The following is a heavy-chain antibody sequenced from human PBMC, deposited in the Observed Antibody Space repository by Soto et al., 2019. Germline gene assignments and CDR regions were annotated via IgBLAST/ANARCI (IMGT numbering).Heavy chain of an antibody. CDR3: ARVPDSSGYKATDDYGMDV. CDR2: IYYSGST. CDR1: GGSISSGGYY. D-gene: IGHD3-22*01. Sequence: SETLSLTCTVSGGSISSGGYYWSWIRQHPGKGLEWIGYIYYSGSTYYNPSLKSRVTISVDTSKNQFSLKLSSVTAADTAVYYCARVPDSSGYKATDDYGMDVWGQGTTVTVSS. V-gene: IGHV4-31*03. J-gene: IGHJ6*02.